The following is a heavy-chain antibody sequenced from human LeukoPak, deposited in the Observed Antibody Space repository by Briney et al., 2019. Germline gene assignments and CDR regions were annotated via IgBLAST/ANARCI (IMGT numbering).Heavy chain of an antibody. V-gene: IGHV1-2*02. CDR2: INPDSGFT. CDR3: VPTAEAYTSWWKV. CDR1: GYKFTDDY. D-gene: IGHD3-16*01. J-gene: IGHJ4*02. Sequence: ASVTVSCKASGYKFTDDYMHWVRQAPGQGLEFMGWINPDSGFTNYAQKSKGRVTMTRDTSISTAYLEVRSLTSDDTAVYYCVPTAEAYTSWWKVWGQGTLVTVSS.